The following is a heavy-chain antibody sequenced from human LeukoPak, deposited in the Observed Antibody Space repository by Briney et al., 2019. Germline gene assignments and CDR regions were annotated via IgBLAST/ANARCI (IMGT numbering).Heavy chain of an antibody. CDR1: GYTFTGYY. D-gene: IGHD4-17*01. J-gene: IGHJ4*02. CDR3: ARDAGALLYGAYFDY. CDR2: INPNSGGT. V-gene: IGHV1-2*06. Sequence: GASVKVSCKASGYTFTGYYMHWVRQAPGQGLEWMGRINPNSGGTNYAQKFQGRVTMTRDTSISTAYMELSRLRSDDTAAYYCARDAGALLYGAYFDYWGQGTLVTVSS.